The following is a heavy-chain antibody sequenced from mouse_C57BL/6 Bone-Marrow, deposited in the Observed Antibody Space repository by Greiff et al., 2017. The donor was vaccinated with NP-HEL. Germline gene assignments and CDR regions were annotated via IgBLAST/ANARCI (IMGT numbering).Heavy chain of an antibody. V-gene: IGHV5-4*01. CDR3: ARDRGGNYEGAMDY. CDR2: ISDGGSYT. J-gene: IGHJ4*01. D-gene: IGHD2-1*01. Sequence: EVMLVESGGGLVKPGGSLKLSCAASGFTFSSYAMSWVRQTPEKRLEWVATISDGGSYTYYPDNVKGRFTISRENAKNNLYLQMGHLKAEDTAMYYCARDRGGNYEGAMDYWGQGTSVTVAS. CDR1: GFTFSSYA.